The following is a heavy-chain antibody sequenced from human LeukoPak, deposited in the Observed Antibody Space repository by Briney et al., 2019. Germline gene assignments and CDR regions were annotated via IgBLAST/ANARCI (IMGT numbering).Heavy chain of an antibody. J-gene: IGHJ4*02. V-gene: IGHV4-39*01. CDR2: IYYIGST. D-gene: IGHD6-13*01. CDR3: ARLPGIAEFDY. CDR1: GGSISSSSYY. Sequence: TSETLSLTCTVSGGSISSSSYYWGWIRQPPGKGLARIGSIYYIGSTYYNPSLKSRVTISVDTSKNQFSLKLSSVTAADTAVYYCARLPGIAEFDYWGQGTLVTVSS.